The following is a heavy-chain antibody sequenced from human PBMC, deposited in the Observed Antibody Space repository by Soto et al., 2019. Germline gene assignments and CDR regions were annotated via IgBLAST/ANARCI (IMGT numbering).Heavy chain of an antibody. D-gene: IGHD2-15*01. CDR2: IIPIFGTA. CDR3: ARDEMVVATGSRTWHYYYGMDV. J-gene: IGHJ6*02. V-gene: IGHV1-69*12. CDR1: GGTFSTYA. Sequence: QVQLVQSGAEVMKPGSSVKVSCKSSGGTFSTYAISWVRQAPGQGLEWMGGIIPIFGTANYAQKFQGRVTITADESTTTAYMELISLRSEDTAVYYCARDEMVVATGSRTWHYYYGMDVWGQGTTVTVSS.